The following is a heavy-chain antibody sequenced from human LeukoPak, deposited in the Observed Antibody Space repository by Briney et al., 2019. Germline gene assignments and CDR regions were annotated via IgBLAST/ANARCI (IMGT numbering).Heavy chain of an antibody. CDR2: IIPIFGTA. Sequence: SVKVSCKASGGTFSSYAISWVRQAPGQGLEWMGRIIPIFGTANYAQKFQGRVTITTDESTSTAYMELSSLRSEDTAVYYCARDYYDSSGYYGYWGQGTLVTVSS. D-gene: IGHD3-22*01. CDR3: ARDYYDSSGYYGY. J-gene: IGHJ4*02. V-gene: IGHV1-69*05. CDR1: GGTFSSYA.